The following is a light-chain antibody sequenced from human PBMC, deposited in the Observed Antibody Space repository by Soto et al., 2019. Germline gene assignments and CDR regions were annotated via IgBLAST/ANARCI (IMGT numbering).Light chain of an antibody. CDR1: SSNIGSNY. CDR2: RNN. CDR3: AAWDDSLSGYV. Sequence: QSVLTQPPSASVTPGQRVTISCSGSSSNIGSNYVYWYQQLPGTAPKLLIYRNNQRPSGVPDRFSASKSGTSASLAICGLRSEDEADYYCAAWDDSLSGYVFGTGTKVTVL. J-gene: IGLJ1*01. V-gene: IGLV1-47*01.